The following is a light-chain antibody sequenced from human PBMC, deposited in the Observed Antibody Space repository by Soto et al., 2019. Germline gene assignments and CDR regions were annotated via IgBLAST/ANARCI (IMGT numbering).Light chain of an antibody. J-gene: IGKJ4*01. CDR3: QQYGGSPLVT. Sequence: EIVLTQSPGTLSLSPGERATLSCRASQSVSNRVLAWYQQKDGQAPSLLIYGASSRATGIPDRFSGTGSGKDCTLTITRLEPEDFAVYYCQQYGGSPLVTFGGGTKVAI. V-gene: IGKV3-20*01. CDR1: QSVSNRV. CDR2: GAS.